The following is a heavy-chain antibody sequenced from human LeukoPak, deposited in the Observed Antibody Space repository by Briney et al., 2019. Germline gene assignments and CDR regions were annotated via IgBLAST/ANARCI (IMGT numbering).Heavy chain of an antibody. V-gene: IGHV4-59*08. CDR1: GGSISSYH. D-gene: IGHD3-16*02. Sequence: SETLSLTCNVSGGSISSYHWNWIRQPPGKGLEWIGYIHYSGNTDYNPSLKSRVTISLHTSKNQFSLNLSSVTAADTALYYCARGAQLTGVPNVWGTYRYFDYWGRGTQVTVSS. J-gene: IGHJ4*02. CDR3: ARGAQLTGVPNVWGTYRYFDY. CDR2: IHYSGNT.